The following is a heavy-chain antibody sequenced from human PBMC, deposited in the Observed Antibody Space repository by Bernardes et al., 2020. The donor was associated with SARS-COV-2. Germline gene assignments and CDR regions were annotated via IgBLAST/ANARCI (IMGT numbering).Heavy chain of an antibody. CDR2: IGVSGGGT. CDR3: AKAIAPHSRNSTNASDDYTLDV. D-gene: IGHD2-8*01. Sequence: LYRAASLFTFSTYPMSWVRQATRKGLEWVAVIGVSGGGTYYADFVKGRFTLSRDNSKNCLFLQMMNLRPEETASYFCAKAIAPHSRNSTNASDDYTLDVWSQGTAVIVSS. CDR1: LFTFSTYP. V-gene: IGHV3-23*01. J-gene: IGHJ6*02.